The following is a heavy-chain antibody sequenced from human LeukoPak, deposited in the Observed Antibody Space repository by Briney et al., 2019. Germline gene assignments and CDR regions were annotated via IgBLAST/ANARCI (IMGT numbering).Heavy chain of an antibody. CDR2: IYYTGIS. V-gene: IGHV4-59*01. CDR3: ARGTYNTSPPDL. J-gene: IGHJ3*01. D-gene: IGHD1-14*01. CDR1: SVSIRSNY. Sequence: SETLSLTCSVSSVSIRSNYWSWVRQPPGKGLEWIGYIYYTGISKNNPSLKSRVTILIDTSRNQFSLKLSSVTAADTAIYYCARGTYNTSPPDLWGQGTMVTVSS.